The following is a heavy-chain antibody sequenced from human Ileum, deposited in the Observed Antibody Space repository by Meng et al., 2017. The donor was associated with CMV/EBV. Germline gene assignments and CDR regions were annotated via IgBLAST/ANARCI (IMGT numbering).Heavy chain of an antibody. CDR2: IYSSGII. D-gene: IGHD4-11*01. CDR1: GGSINSFY. Sequence: QVQLQGSGPGLVKPSETLSLTCAVSGGSINSFYWSWIRQPAGKGLEWIGRIYSSGIINYNPSLKSRVTVSVDTSKNQFSLKVNSVTAADTAVYYCARLQAWDWFDPWGQGTLVTVSS. CDR3: ARLQAWDWFDP. V-gene: IGHV4-4*07. J-gene: IGHJ5*02.